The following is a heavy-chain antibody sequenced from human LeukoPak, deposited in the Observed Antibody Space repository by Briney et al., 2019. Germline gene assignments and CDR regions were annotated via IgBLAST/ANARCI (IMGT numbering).Heavy chain of an antibody. Sequence: PSETLSLTCAVSGGSISSSNWWSWVRQPPGKGLEWIGEIYHSGSTNYNPSLKSRVTISVDKSKNQFSLKLSSVTAADTAMYYCARQTGSGLFTLPGGQGTLVTVSS. CDR1: GGSISSSNW. CDR2: IYHSGST. CDR3: ARQTGSGLFTLP. D-gene: IGHD3/OR15-3a*01. V-gene: IGHV4-4*02. J-gene: IGHJ4*02.